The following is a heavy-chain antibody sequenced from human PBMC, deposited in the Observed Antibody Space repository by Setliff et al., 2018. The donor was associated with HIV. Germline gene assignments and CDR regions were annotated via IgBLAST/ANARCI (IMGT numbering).Heavy chain of an antibody. J-gene: IGHJ4*02. V-gene: IGHV4-34*09. CDR3: ARDGPALYDSGIRY. D-gene: IGHD3-10*01. CDR1: GGSFRGYY. Sequence: TLSLTCAVYGGSFRGYYWSWIRQPPGKGLEWIGEINHSRSTNYNPSLKSRVTISVDTSKNQFSLKLSAVTAADTAVYYCARDGPALYDSGIRYWGQGSLVTVSS. CDR2: INHSRST.